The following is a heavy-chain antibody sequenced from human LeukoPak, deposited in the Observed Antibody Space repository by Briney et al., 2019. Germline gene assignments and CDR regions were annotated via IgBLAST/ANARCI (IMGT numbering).Heavy chain of an antibody. CDR1: GFPFSASS. V-gene: IGHV3-48*02. J-gene: IGHJ5*02. CDR2: IIDISDTLI. CDR3: ARVRGSTLGRAYLDP. Sequence: GGSLRLSCIASGFPFSASSMSWVRQAPGEGLERVSYIIDISDTLIKYEDCVKGRFTISRDNARNLVYLKMNSLRDEAPAVYYCARVRGSTLGRAYLDPWGEGTRVTVSS. D-gene: IGHD2-15*01.